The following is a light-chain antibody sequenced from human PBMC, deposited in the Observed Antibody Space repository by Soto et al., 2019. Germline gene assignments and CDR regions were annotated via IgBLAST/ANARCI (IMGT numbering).Light chain of an antibody. V-gene: IGLV2-14*01. CDR2: DVS. CDR3: SSYTSSGV. Sequence: QSVLTQPASVSGSPGQSITISCTGTSSDVGGYNYVSWYQQHPGKAPKLMIYDVSNRPSGVSNRFSGSKSGNTASLTISGLQAEDEADYYCSSYTSSGVFGTGTKVTAL. CDR1: SSDVGGYNY. J-gene: IGLJ1*01.